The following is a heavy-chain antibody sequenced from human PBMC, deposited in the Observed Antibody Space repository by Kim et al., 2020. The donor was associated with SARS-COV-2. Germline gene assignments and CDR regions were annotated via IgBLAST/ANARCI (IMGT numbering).Heavy chain of an antibody. CDR3: AHTLGRPNWFDP. V-gene: IGHV2-5*01. D-gene: IGHD2-15*01. J-gene: IGHJ5*02. Sequence: RYSPSLKSRLTITKDNSKNQVVLTMTNMDPVDTATYYCAHTLGRPNWFDPWGQGTLVTVSS.